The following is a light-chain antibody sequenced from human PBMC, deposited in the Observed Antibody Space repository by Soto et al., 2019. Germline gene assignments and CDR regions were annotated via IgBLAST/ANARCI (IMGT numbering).Light chain of an antibody. CDR2: GAS. J-gene: IGKJ4*01. CDR3: QQDYNYQLT. V-gene: IGKV3D-7*01. Sequence: PGERVTLSCRASQSVSSSYLPRYQQKPGQAPRLLIYGASTRATSIPARFSGSGSGTDFTLTISSLQPEDFAVYYCQQDYNYQLTFGGGTKVEIK. CDR1: QSVSSSY.